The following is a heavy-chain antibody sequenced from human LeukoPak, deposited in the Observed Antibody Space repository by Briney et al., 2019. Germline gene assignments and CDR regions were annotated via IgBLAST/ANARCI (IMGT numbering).Heavy chain of an antibody. Sequence: SISSSSSYIYYADSVKGRFTISRDNAKNSLYLQMNSLRAEDTAVYYCARVLTYYYDSSGSWGQGTLVTVSS. D-gene: IGHD3-22*01. J-gene: IGHJ4*02. V-gene: IGHV3-21*01. CDR3: ARVLTYYYDSSGS. CDR2: ISSSSSYI.